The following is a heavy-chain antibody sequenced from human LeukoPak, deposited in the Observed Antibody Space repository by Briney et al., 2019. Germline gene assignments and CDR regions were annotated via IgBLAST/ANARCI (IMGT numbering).Heavy chain of an antibody. CDR3: ASTVYYYGSGSYYGWRAFNY. V-gene: IGHV4-34*01. CDR2: INHSGST. J-gene: IGHJ4*02. CDR1: GGSFSGYY. D-gene: IGHD3-10*01. Sequence: SETLSLTCAVYGGSFSGYYWSWIRQPPGKGLEWIGEINHSGSTNYNPSLKSRVTISVDTSKNQFSLKLSSVTAADTAVYYCASTVYYYGSGSYYGWRAFNYWGQGTLVTVSS.